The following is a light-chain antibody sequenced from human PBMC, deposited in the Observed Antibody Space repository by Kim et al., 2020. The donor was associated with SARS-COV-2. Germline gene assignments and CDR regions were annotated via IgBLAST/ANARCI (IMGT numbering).Light chain of an antibody. J-gene: IGLJ3*02. CDR1: SGSVSTNHY. Sequence: QTVVTQEPSFSVSPGGTVTLTCGLSSGSVSTNHYPSWYQQTPGQAPRTLIYSTNTRSSGVPDRFSGSLLGNKAALTITGAQADDESDYYCVLYLGGGISMFGGGTKVTVL. CDR3: VLYLGGGISM. V-gene: IGLV8-61*01. CDR2: STN.